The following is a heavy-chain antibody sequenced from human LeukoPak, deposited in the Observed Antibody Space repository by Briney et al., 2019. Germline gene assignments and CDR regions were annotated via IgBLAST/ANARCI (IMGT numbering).Heavy chain of an antibody. CDR2: ISGSGGST. CDR3: ARAYYYDSSGYAH. V-gene: IGHV3-23*01. CDR1: GFTFSSYA. D-gene: IGHD3-22*01. J-gene: IGHJ4*02. Sequence: GGSLRLSCAASGFTFSSYAMSWVRQAPGKGLEWVSGISGSGGSTYYADSVKGRFTISRDNSKNTLYLQMNSLRADDTAVYYCARAYYYDSSGYAHWGQGTLVTVSS.